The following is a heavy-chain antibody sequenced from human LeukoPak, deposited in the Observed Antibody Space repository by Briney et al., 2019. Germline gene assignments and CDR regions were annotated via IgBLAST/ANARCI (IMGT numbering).Heavy chain of an antibody. Sequence: GGSLRLSCAASGFTFTSYDMNWLRQAPGKGLERVSSITSRRGYIYYADSVKGRFTISRDNAKKSLYQQMNSLRAEDTAVYYCARGGESSVNDYWGQGTLVTVSS. J-gene: IGHJ4*02. D-gene: IGHD2-21*01. V-gene: IGHV3-21*01. CDR3: ARGGESSVNDY. CDR2: ITSRRGYI. CDR1: GFTFTSYD.